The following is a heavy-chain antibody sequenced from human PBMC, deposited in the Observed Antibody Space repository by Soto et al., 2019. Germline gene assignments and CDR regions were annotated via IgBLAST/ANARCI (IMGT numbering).Heavy chain of an antibody. CDR2: IYYSGST. J-gene: IGHJ6*03. V-gene: IGHV4-39*01. CDR1: GGSISSSSYY. CDR3: ARLVVVVAERSPTYYYYYYMDV. D-gene: IGHD2-15*01. Sequence: SETLSLTCTVSGGSISSSSYYWGWIRQPPGKGLEWIGSIYYSGSTYYNPSLKSRVTISVDTSKNQFSLKLSSVTAADTAVYYCARLVVVVAERSPTYYYYYYMDVWGKGTTVTVSS.